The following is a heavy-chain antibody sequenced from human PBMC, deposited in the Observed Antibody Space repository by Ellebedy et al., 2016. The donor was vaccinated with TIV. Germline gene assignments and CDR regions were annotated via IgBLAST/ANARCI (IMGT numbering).Heavy chain of an antibody. V-gene: IGHV3-11*06. CDR2: ISSSRNYI. Sequence: GESLKISCAASGFTFSDYYMSWIRQAPGKGLEWVSYISSSRNYINYADSVKGRFTISRDNAKNSLYLQMSSLTAEDTAIYYCARGNRYDFWSGYSTFFDYWGQGTLVTVSS. CDR3: ARGNRYDFWSGYSTFFDY. D-gene: IGHD3-3*01. J-gene: IGHJ4*02. CDR1: GFTFSDYY.